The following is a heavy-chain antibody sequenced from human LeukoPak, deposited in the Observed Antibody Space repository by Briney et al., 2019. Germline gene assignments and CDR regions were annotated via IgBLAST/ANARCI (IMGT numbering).Heavy chain of an antibody. V-gene: IGHV4-61*01. J-gene: IGHJ6*02. D-gene: IGHD4-11*01. Sequence: SETLSLTCTVSGGSVSSGSYYWSWIRQPPGKGLEGLGNIYYSGSTNYNPSLKSRVTISVDTSKNQFSLKLSSVTAADTAVYYCAREGLTTVTAYYYYGMDVWGQGTTVTVSS. CDR3: AREGLTTVTAYYYYGMDV. CDR2: IYYSGST. CDR1: GGSVSSGSYY.